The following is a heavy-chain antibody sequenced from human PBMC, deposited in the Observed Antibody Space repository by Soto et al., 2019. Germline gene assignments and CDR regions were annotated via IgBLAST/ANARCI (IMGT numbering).Heavy chain of an antibody. D-gene: IGHD6-13*01. CDR2: IIPIFGTA. Sequence: SLKVSCKASGGTFSSYAISWVRQAPGQGLEWMGGIIPIFGTANYAQKFQGRVTITADESTSTAYMELSSLRSEDTAVYYCARNRPGKQPFNWFDPWGQGTLVPVSS. J-gene: IGHJ5*02. CDR3: ARNRPGKQPFNWFDP. CDR1: GGTFSSYA. V-gene: IGHV1-69*13.